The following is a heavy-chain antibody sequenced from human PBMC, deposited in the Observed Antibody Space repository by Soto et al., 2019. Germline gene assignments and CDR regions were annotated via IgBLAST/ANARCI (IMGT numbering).Heavy chain of an antibody. V-gene: IGHV1-69*06. CDR3: ARVRVIRGTIPSTFGL. CDR2: IIPLYGTV. CDR1: GGTFNNYG. D-gene: IGHD3-10*01. J-gene: IGHJ4*02. Sequence: QDHLAQSGAEVRQPGSSVTVSCKASGGTFNNYGISWVRQSPGQGLDWMGVIIPLYGTVTYAQKFQGRASITADKSTRTAYMDLSSLRSDDTAVYYCARVRVIRGTIPSTFGLWGQGTLVTFSS.